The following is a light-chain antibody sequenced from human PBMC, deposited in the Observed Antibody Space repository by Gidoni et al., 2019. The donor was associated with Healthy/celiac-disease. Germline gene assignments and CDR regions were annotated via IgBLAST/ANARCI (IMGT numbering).Light chain of an antibody. CDR1: QSVSSN. CDR3: QQYNNWPPMYT. J-gene: IGKJ2*01. Sequence: PCRARQSVSSNLAWYQQKPGQAPRLLIYGASTRATGIPARFSGSGSGTEFTLTISSLQSEDFAVYYCQQYNNWPPMYTFGQGTKLEIK. V-gene: IGKV3-15*01. CDR2: GAS.